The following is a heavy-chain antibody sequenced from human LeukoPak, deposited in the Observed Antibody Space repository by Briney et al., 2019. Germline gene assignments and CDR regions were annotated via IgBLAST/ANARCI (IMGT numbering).Heavy chain of an antibody. CDR2: INPNSGGT. CDR1: GYTFTGYY. Sequence: ASVKVSCKASGYTFTGYYMHWVRQAPGQGLEWVGWINPNSGGTNYAQKFQGRVTMTRDTSISTAYMELSRLLSGDTAVYYCARGNTMVYCGGDCYRFDNWGQGTLVTVSS. J-gene: IGHJ4*02. D-gene: IGHD2-21*02. V-gene: IGHV1-2*02. CDR3: ARGNTMVYCGGDCYRFDN.